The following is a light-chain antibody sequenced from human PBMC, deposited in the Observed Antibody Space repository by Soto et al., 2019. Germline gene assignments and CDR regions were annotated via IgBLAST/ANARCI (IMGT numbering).Light chain of an antibody. Sequence: QSVLTQPASVSGSPGQSITISCTGTSSDIGAYNSVSWYQQHPGKAPKLMIYEVSNRPSGVSNRFSASKSGNTASLTISGLQAEDEADYYCSSRTTSNPYVFGTGTNSPS. CDR2: EVS. J-gene: IGLJ1*01. CDR3: SSRTTSNPYV. CDR1: SSDIGAYNS. V-gene: IGLV2-14*01.